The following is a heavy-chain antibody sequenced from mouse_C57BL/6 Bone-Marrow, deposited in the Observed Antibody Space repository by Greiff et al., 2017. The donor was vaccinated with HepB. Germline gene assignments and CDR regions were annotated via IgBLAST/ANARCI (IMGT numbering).Heavy chain of an antibody. V-gene: IGHV1-15*01. J-gene: IGHJ2*01. CDR1: GFTFNDYE. Sequence: QVQLQQSGAELVRPGASVTLSCTASGFTFNDYEMHWVKQTPVHGLEWIGAIDPETGGTAYTQQFKGKAILTADKSSSTAYMELRSLTSEDYSVYNCTRITKDYFDYWGQGTTLTVSS. D-gene: IGHD1-3*01. CDR2: IDPETGGT. CDR3: TRITKDYFDY.